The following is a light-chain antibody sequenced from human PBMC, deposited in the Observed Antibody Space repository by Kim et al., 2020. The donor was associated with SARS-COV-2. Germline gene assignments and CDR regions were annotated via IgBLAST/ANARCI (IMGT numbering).Light chain of an antibody. V-gene: IGLV2-11*01. CDR3: CSYAGSHFHV. CDR1: SSDVGGYNY. CDR2: DVS. J-gene: IGLJ1*01. Sequence: QSALTQPRSVSGSPGQSVTISCTGTSSDVGGYNYVSWYQQHPGKAPKLMIYDVSKRPSGVPDRFSGSKSGNTASLTISGLQAEDEADYYCCSYAGSHFHVFGTGTKVTVL.